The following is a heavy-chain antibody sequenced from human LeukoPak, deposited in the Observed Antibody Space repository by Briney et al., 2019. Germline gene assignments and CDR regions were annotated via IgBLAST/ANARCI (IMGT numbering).Heavy chain of an antibody. D-gene: IGHD6-19*01. CDR2: IYYSGRT. CDR3: AREGVAVAGTRNPEYYYYYYMDV. V-gene: IGHV4-39*07. J-gene: IGHJ6*03. Sequence: PSETLSLTCTVSGGSISSSGYYWGWIRQPPGKGLEWIGSIYYSGRTNYNPSLKSRVTISVDTSKNQFCLKLSSVAAADTAVYYCAREGVAVAGTRNPEYYYYYYMDVWGKGTTVTVSS. CDR1: GGSISSSGYY.